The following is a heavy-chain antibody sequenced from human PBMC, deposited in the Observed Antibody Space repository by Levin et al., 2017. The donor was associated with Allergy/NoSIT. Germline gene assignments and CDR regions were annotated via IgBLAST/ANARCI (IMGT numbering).Heavy chain of an antibody. CDR1: GGSINSGGYY. V-gene: IGHV4-31*03. CDR2: IYYSGDT. CDR3: ARRGYSYNDAFNI. Sequence: LRLSCTVSGGSINSGGYYWNWIRQHPGKGLESIGYIYYSGDTYYNPSLESRVTISLDTSRNQFSLKLKSLTAADTAVYYCARRGYSYNDAFNIWGQGTMITVSS. D-gene: IGHD5-18*01. J-gene: IGHJ3*02.